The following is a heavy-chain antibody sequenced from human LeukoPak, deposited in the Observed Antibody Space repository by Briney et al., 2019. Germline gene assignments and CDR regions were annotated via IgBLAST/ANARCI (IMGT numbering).Heavy chain of an antibody. V-gene: IGHV3-23*01. CDR3: AKRGVVIRVVLVGFHKEAYYFDS. D-gene: IGHD3-10*01. Sequence: GGSLRLSCAVSGITLSNYGMSWVRQAPGKGLEWVAGISGSGGRTSYADSVKGRFTISRDSPKNTLYLQMNSLRAEDTAVYFCAKRGVVIRVVLVGFHKEAYYFDSWGQGALVTVSS. CDR1: GITLSNYG. CDR2: ISGSGGRT. J-gene: IGHJ4*02.